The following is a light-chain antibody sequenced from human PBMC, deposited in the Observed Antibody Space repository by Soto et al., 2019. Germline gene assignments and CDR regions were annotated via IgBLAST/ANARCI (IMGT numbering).Light chain of an antibody. CDR3: QQFRSWPYT. J-gene: IGKJ2*01. V-gene: IGKV3-15*01. Sequence: EIVMTQSPATLSVSPGERVTLSCRASQSININLAWDQQKLGQAPRLLIYSASARVTDVPARFTGGGSGTEFTLSISTLQPEDFAVYYCQQFRSWPYTFGQGTKLEAK. CDR1: QSININ. CDR2: SAS.